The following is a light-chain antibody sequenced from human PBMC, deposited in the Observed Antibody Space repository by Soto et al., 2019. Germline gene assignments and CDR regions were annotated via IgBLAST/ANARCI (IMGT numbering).Light chain of an antibody. CDR3: SSYTSSSIF. J-gene: IGLJ1*01. CDR2: DVS. Sequence: QSVLTQPASVSGSPGQSITISCTGTSSDVGGYNYVSWYQQHPGKAPKLMIYDVSNRPAGVSKRFSGSKSGNTASLTISGLQAEDEADYYCSSYTSSSIFFGTGTKVTVL. V-gene: IGLV2-14*01. CDR1: SSDVGGYNY.